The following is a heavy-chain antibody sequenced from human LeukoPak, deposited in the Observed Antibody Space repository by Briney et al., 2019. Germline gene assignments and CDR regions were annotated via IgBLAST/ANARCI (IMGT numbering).Heavy chain of an antibody. CDR2: ISAYNGNT. V-gene: IGHV1-18*01. J-gene: IGHJ4*02. CDR3: ARVGTLYGSGSYYTFDY. D-gene: IGHD3-10*01. Sequence: ASVKVSCKASGYTFTSYGISWVRQAPGQGLEWMGRISAYNGNTNYAQKLQGRVTMTTDASTSTAYMELRSLRSDDTAVYYCARVGTLYGSGSYYTFDYWGQGTLVTVSS. CDR1: GYTFTSYG.